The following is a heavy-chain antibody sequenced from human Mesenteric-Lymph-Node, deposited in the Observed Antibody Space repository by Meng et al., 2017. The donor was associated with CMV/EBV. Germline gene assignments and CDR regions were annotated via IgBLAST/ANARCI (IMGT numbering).Heavy chain of an antibody. V-gene: IGHV3-21*01. Sequence: GESLKISCAASGFTFRTYTLNWVRQAPGKGLEWVSSITSSSTYIYYADSVKGRFTISRDNAKNSLYLQMNSLRAEDTSVYYCATDDGSYWGQGTLVTVSS. D-gene: IGHD2-2*03. CDR3: ATDDGSY. J-gene: IGHJ4*02. CDR2: ITSSSTYI. CDR1: GFTFRTYT.